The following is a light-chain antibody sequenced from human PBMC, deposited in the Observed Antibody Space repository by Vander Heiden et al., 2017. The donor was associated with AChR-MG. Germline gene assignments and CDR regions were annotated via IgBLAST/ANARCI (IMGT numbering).Light chain of an antibody. Sequence: QSALTQPPSMSGSPGQSVTISCTGTSSDVGHNNRVSWYQQSPGTVPKLISYEVTDRPSGVPDRFSASKSGNTASLTISGLQAEDEADYYCSSYTSSTTLLFGGGTKLTVL. CDR1: SSDVGHNNR. V-gene: IGLV2-18*02. J-gene: IGLJ2*01. CDR3: SSYTSSTTLL. CDR2: EVT.